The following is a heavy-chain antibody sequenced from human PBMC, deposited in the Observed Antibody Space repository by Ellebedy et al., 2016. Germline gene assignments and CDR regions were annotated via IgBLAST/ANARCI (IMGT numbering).Heavy chain of an antibody. V-gene: IGHV3-21*01. CDR1: GFTFSSYS. CDR2: ISSSSSYI. J-gene: IGHJ4*02. D-gene: IGHD3-10*01. Sequence: GESLKISCAASGFTFSSYSMNWVRQAPGKGLEWVSSISSSSSYIYYADSVKGRFTISRDNAKNSLYLQMNSLRAEDTAVYYCASEAQSYYYGSGSYDFDYWGQGTPVTVSS. CDR3: ASEAQSYYYGSGSYDFDY.